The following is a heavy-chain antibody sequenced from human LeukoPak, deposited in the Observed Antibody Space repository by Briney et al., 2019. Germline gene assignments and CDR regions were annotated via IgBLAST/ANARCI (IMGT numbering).Heavy chain of an antibody. D-gene: IGHD1-26*01. J-gene: IGHJ3*01. CDR2: ISDNGGNT. CDR3: ANEYSKGDV. Sequence: PGGSLRLSCAASGFTFPNYVMSWVRQAPGRGLEWVSSISDNGGNTYYADSVKGRFTISRDNSKNTLYLQMNSLRLEDAAVYYCANEYSKGDVWGQGTMVTVSS. CDR1: GFTFPNYV. V-gene: IGHV3-23*01.